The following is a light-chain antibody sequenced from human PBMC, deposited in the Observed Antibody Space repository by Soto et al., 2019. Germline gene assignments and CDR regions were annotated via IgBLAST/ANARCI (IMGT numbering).Light chain of an antibody. Sequence: QSALTQPPSASGSPGQSVTLSCTGTSNDVAGYNYVSWYQHHPGRAPKLMIYEVSMRASGVPDRFSGSKSGNTASLTVSGLQPDDEADYYCSSYAGSNYVVFGGGTKLTVL. CDR2: EVS. J-gene: IGLJ2*01. CDR1: SNDVAGYNY. V-gene: IGLV2-8*01. CDR3: SSYAGSNYVV.